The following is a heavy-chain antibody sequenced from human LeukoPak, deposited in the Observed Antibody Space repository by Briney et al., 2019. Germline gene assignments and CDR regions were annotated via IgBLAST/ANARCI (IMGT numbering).Heavy chain of an antibody. J-gene: IGHJ6*04. V-gene: IGHV3-48*03. CDR3: AELGITMIGGV. Sequence: GGSLRLSCAASGFTFSSYEMNWVRQAPGKGLEWVSYISSSGSTIYYADSVKGRFAISRDNAKNSLYLQMNSLRAEDTAVYYCAELGITMIGGVWGKGTTVTISS. CDR1: GFTFSSYE. D-gene: IGHD3-10*02. CDR2: ISSSGSTI.